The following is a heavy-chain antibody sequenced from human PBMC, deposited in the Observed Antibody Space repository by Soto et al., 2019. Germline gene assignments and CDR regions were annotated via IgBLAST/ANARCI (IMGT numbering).Heavy chain of an antibody. J-gene: IGHJ6*02. V-gene: IGHV4-34*01. CDR1: GGSFSGYY. CDR2: INHSGST. CDR3: ARALFWGHYFGMDV. Sequence: SETLSLTCAVYGGSFSGYYWSWVRQPPGKGLAWIGEINHSGSTNYNPSLKSRVTISVDTSKNQFSLTLSSVTAADTAVYYCARALFWGHYFGMDVWGQGTTVTVSS. D-gene: IGHD3-16*01.